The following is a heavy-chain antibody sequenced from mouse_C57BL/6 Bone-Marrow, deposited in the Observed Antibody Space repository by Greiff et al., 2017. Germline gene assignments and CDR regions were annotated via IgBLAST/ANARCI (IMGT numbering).Heavy chain of an antibody. CDR2: ISDGGSYT. J-gene: IGHJ1*03. V-gene: IGHV5-4*01. D-gene: IGHD2-4*01. CDR1: GFTFSSYV. Sequence: DVQLQESGGGLVKPGGSLKLSCAASGFTFSSYVMSWVRQTPEKRLEWVATISDGGSYTYYPDNVKGRFTISRDNAKNNLYLQMSHLKSEDTAMYYCARDDYGIWYFDVWGTGTTVTVSS. CDR3: ARDDYGIWYFDV.